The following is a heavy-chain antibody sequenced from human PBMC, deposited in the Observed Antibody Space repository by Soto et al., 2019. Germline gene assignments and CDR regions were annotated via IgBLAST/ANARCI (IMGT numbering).Heavy chain of an antibody. Sequence: GGSLRLSCTASGFTFGDYAMSWFRQAPGKGLEWVGFIRSKAYGGTTEYAASVKGRFTISRDDSKSIAYLQMNSLKTEDTAVYYCTRDADIVVVVAATWAFDIWGQGTMVTVSS. D-gene: IGHD2-15*01. V-gene: IGHV3-49*03. J-gene: IGHJ3*02. CDR3: TRDADIVVVVAATWAFDI. CDR2: IRSKAYGGTT. CDR1: GFTFGDYA.